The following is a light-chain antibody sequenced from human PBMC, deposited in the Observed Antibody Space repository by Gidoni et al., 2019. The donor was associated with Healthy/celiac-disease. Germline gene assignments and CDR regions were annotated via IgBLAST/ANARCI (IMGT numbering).Light chain of an antibody. V-gene: IGLV2-14*01. CDR3: SSYTSSSLLG. Sequence: QSALTQPAPVSGSPGQSITIPCTGTSSDVGGYNYVSWYQQHPGKAPKLMIYDVSNRPSGVSNRFSGSKPGNTASLTISGLQAEDEADYYCSSYTSSSLLGFGTGTKVTVL. CDR2: DVS. J-gene: IGLJ1*01. CDR1: SSDVGGYNY.